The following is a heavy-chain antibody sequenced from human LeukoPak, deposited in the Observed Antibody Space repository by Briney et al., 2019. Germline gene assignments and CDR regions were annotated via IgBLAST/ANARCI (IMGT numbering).Heavy chain of an antibody. CDR2: ISGSGAST. J-gene: IGHJ4*02. D-gene: IGHD5-18*01. CDR3: VKDRYSSAYYFEN. Sequence: AGGSLRLSCAASGFTFTTYAMSWVRQAPGRGLEWVAGISGSGASTYSANSVKGRFTISRDNSKNTLDLQMNSLRAEDTAIYYCVKDRYSSAYYFENWGQGTLVTVSS. V-gene: IGHV3-23*01. CDR1: GFTFTTYA.